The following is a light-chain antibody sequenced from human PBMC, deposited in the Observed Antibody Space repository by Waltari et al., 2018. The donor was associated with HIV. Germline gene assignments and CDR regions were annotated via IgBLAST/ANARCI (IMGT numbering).Light chain of an antibody. Sequence: EIVMTQSPASLSVSPGERATLSCRASQTVTNKVVWYQQRPGQAPRLLIYDASSRATAIPPRFSGSGSGTEFNLTISNLQSEDFAVYYCQQYDNSPPWTFGRGIKV. V-gene: IGKV3D-15*01. J-gene: IGKJ1*01. CDR2: DAS. CDR1: QTVTNK. CDR3: QQYDNSPPWT.